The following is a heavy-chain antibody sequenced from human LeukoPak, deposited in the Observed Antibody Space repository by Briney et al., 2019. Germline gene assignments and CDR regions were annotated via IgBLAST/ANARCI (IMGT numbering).Heavy chain of an antibody. CDR2: IYYSRST. D-gene: IGHD6-19*01. CDR1: GGSFSSDDYY. Sequence: PSQTLSLTCTVSGGSFSSDDYYWSWMRQAPGQDLEWIRYIYYSRSTYYTPSLKSGVTISVDTSKNQFSLKLSSVTAADTAVYYCARDQPTGAGTDYWGQGTLVTVSS. V-gene: IGHV4-30-4*08. CDR3: ARDQPTGAGTDY. J-gene: IGHJ4*02.